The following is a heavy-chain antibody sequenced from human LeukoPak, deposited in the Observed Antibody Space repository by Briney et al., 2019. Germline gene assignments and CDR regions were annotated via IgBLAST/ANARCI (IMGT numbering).Heavy chain of an antibody. CDR2: IKQDGSEK. CDR3: ARENIGFDP. Sequence: GGSLRLSCAGSGFTFSSYWMSWVRQAPGKGLEWVANIKQDGSEKYYVDSVKGRFTISRDNAKNSLYLQMNSLRAEDTAVYYCARENIGFDPWGQGTLVTVSS. V-gene: IGHV3-7*01. CDR1: GFTFSSYW. J-gene: IGHJ5*02.